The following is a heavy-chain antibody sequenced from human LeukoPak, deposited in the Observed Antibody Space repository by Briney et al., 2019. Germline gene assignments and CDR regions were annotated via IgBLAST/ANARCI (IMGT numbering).Heavy chain of an antibody. J-gene: IGHJ5*02. V-gene: IGHV3-73*01. D-gene: IGHD5-12*01. CDR2: IRSKANSYAT. CDR3: TRDLDRYRSGNGA. Sequence: PGGSLKLSCAASGFSFSGSAMHWVRQASGKGLEWVGRIRSKANSYATSYGESVKGRFTISRDDSKNTAFLQMNSLKTDDTAVYYCTRDLDRYRSGNGAWGQGTLVTVSS. CDR1: GFSFSGSA.